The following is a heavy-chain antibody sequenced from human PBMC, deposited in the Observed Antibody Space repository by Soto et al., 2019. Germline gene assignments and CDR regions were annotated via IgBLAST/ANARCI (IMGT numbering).Heavy chain of an antibody. V-gene: IGHV4-61*08. Sequence: SETLSLTCTVSSGSVSHDGYYWSWIRQPPGKRLEWIGYISNSGSTNYNPSLKSRVTISVDTSKNQFSLKLSSVTAADTAVYYCASSPAAAGPYYFDYWGQGTLVTVSS. CDR1: SGSVSHDGYY. CDR3: ASSPAAAGPYYFDY. J-gene: IGHJ4*02. D-gene: IGHD6-13*01. CDR2: ISNSGST.